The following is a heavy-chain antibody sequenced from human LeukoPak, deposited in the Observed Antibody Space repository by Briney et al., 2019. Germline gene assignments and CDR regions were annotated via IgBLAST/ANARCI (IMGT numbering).Heavy chain of an antibody. V-gene: IGHV1-8*01. Sequence: ASVKDSCKASGYTFMTYNINWVRQATGQGLEWMGWMNPNSGDTGYAQKFQGRVTMTRNTAISTAYMELSSLRSEDTAVYYCARGLSLDKSHVDYWGQGTLVTVSS. CDR1: GYTFMTYN. CDR2: MNPNSGDT. D-gene: IGHD2/OR15-2a*01. CDR3: ARGLSLDKSHVDY. J-gene: IGHJ4*02.